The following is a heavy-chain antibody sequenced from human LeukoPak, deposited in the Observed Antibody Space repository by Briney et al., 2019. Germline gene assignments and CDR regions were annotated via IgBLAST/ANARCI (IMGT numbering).Heavy chain of an antibody. CDR1: GGTFSSYA. Sequence: SVKVSCKASGGTFSSYAISWVRQAPGQGLEWMGRIIPIFGTANYAQKFQGRVTITTDVSTSTAYMELSSLRSEDTAVYYCARDPPQDSYLAIWGQGTLVTVSS. D-gene: IGHD5-18*01. CDR2: IIPIFGTA. CDR3: ARDPPQDSYLAI. V-gene: IGHV1-69*05. J-gene: IGHJ4*02.